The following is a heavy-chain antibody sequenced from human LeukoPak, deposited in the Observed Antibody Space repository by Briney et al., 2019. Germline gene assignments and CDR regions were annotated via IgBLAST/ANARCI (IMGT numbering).Heavy chain of an antibody. J-gene: IGHJ4*02. CDR1: GFTFSSYA. V-gene: IGHV3-23*01. Sequence: GGSLRLSCAASGFTFSSYAMSWVRQAPGKGLEWVSAISGSGGSTYYADSVKGRFTISRDNSKNTLYLQMNSLRAEDTAVYYCAQMYSSGWYYFDYWGQGTLVSVSS. D-gene: IGHD6-19*01. CDR3: AQMYSSGWYYFDY. CDR2: ISGSGGST.